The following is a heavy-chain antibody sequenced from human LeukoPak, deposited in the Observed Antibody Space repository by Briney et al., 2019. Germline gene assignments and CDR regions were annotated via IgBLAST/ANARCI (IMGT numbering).Heavy chain of an antibody. CDR3: AIGGDSTTSCYRCFNY. J-gene: IGHJ4*02. D-gene: IGHD2-2*01. Sequence: GESLKISCKGSGYRFINYWIGWVRQMPGKGQEWMGIIFPDDSDTRYSPSFQGQVTISADKSISTAYLQWSSLKASDIAMHYCAIGGDSTTSCYRCFNYWGQGTLVTVSS. CDR1: GYRFINYW. V-gene: IGHV5-51*01. CDR2: IFPDDSDT.